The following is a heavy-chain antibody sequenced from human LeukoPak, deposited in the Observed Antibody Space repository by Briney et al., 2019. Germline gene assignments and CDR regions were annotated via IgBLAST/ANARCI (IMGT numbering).Heavy chain of an antibody. CDR1: GFTFSIYA. J-gene: IGHJ4*02. V-gene: IGHV3-23*01. CDR2: ISGDSDTT. Sequence: GGSLRLSCTASGFTFSIYAMSWVRQAPGKGLEWVSAISGDSDTTYYADSVKGRFTISRDNSRNTLYLQMNSLRGEDTAVYFCAKEPVDWGQGTLVTVSS. CDR3: AKEPVD.